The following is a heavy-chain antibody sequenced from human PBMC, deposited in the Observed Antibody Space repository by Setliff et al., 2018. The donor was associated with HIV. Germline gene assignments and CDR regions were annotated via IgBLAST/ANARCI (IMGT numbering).Heavy chain of an antibody. CDR3: ARHGHFYDSSSSDAFDI. J-gene: IGHJ3*02. D-gene: IGHD3-22*01. V-gene: IGHV4-59*08. CDR1: GGSISTYY. Sequence: SETLSLTCNVSGGSISTYYWSWIRQPPGKGLEWLGYVSYSGSTNFNPSLESRLAMAVDMSKNHFSLKLRSVTAADTAVYYCARHGHFYDSSSSDAFDIWGHGTMVTVSS. CDR2: VSYSGST.